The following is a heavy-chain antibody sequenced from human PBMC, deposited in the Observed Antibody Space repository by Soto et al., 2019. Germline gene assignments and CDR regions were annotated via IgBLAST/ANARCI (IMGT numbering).Heavy chain of an antibody. J-gene: IGHJ3*02. CDR1: GYNFGGFW. CDR2: IDNGGTNT. CDR3: AKDRGRPDAFNI. D-gene: IGHD3-10*01. V-gene: IGHV3-74*01. Sequence: ESLILSCAGSGYNFGGFWMHWVRQAPGKGLVWVSRIDNGGTNTVYADAVKGRFTISRDNAKNTLYLQMNSLRAEDTAVYYCAKDRGRPDAFNIWGQGTMVTVSS.